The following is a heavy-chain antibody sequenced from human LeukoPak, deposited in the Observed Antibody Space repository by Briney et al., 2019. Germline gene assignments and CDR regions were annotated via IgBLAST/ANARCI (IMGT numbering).Heavy chain of an antibody. Sequence: GGSLRLPCAASGFTFSSYGMHWVRQAPGKGLEWVAVISYDGSNKYYADSVKGRFTISRDNSKNTLYLQMNSLRAEDTAVYYCAREELGSSLGFDPWGQGTLVTVSS. J-gene: IGHJ5*02. CDR2: ISYDGSNK. CDR1: GFTFSSYG. V-gene: IGHV3-30*03. D-gene: IGHD3-16*01. CDR3: AREELGSSLGFDP.